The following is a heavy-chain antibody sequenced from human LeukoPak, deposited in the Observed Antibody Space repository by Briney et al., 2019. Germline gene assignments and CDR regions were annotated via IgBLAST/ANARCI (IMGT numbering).Heavy chain of an antibody. CDR3: ARDRCSSTSCNNFDY. CDR1: GGSISSYY. J-gene: IGHJ4*02. D-gene: IGHD2-2*01. Sequence: PSETLSLTCTVSGGSISSYYWSWIRQPPGKGLEWIGYIYYSGSTNYNPSLKSRVTISVDTSKNQFSLKLSSVTAADTAVYYCARDRCSSTSCNNFDYWGQGTLVTVSS. CDR2: IYYSGST. V-gene: IGHV4-59*01.